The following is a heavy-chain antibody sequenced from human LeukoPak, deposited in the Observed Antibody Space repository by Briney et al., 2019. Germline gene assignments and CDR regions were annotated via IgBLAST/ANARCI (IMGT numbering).Heavy chain of an antibody. V-gene: IGHV3-74*01. Sequence: PGGSLRLSCETAGLTFSSYVMHWVRRTPGKGLVWVSRISHDGIISYADSVKGRFTISRDNAKNTLILQMNSLRVEDTAVYYCARDWVYKIGYWGRGTLVTVSS. CDR3: ARDWVYKIGY. D-gene: IGHD5-24*01. CDR1: GLTFSSYV. CDR2: ISHDGII. J-gene: IGHJ4*02.